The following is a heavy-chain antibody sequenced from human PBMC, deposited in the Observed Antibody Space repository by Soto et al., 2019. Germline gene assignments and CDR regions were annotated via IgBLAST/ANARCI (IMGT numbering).Heavy chain of an antibody. CDR3: AKGITIFGVVAYGMDL. CDR2: ISYDGSNK. CDR1: GFTFSSYG. J-gene: IGHJ6*02. Sequence: GGSLRLSCAASGFTFSSYGMHWVRQAPGKGLEWVAVISYDGSNKYYADSVKGRFTISRDNSKNTLYLQMNSLRAEDTAAYYCAKGITIFGVVAYGMDLWGQGTTVTVSS. D-gene: IGHD3-3*01. V-gene: IGHV3-30*18.